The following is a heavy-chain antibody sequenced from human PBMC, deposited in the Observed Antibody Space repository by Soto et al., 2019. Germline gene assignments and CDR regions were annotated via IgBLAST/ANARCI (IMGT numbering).Heavy chain of an antibody. CDR2: INAGNGNT. CDR1: GYTFTSYA. V-gene: IGHV1-3*01. Sequence: ASVKVSCKASGYTFTSYAMHWVRQAPGQRLEWMGWINAGNGNTKYSQKFQGRVTITRDTSASTAYMELSSLGSEDTAVYYCASSRITMVPYGMDVWGQGTTVTVSS. J-gene: IGHJ6*02. D-gene: IGHD3-10*01. CDR3: ASSRITMVPYGMDV.